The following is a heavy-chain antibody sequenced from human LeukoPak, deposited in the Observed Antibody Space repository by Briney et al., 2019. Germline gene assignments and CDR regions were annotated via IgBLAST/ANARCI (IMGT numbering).Heavy chain of an antibody. J-gene: IGHJ4*02. CDR3: ATTDYYDSSGYLR. CDR1: GFTFSSYS. V-gene: IGHV3-21*01. D-gene: IGHD3-22*01. Sequence: PGGSLRLSCAASGFTFSSYSMNWVRQAPGKGLEWVSSISSSSYIYYADSVKGRFTISRDNAKNSLYLQMNSLRAEDTAVHYCATTDYYDSSGYLRWGQGTLVTVSS. CDR2: ISSSSYI.